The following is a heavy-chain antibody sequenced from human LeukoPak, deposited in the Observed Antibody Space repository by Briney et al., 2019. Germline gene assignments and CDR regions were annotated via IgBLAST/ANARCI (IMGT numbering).Heavy chain of an antibody. Sequence: GGSLRLSCAASGFTFSSYAMSWVRQAPGKGLEWVSYISSSSSTIYYADSVKGGFTISRDNAKNSLYLQMNSLRAEDTAVYYCARDLSLRFLEWLPNDAFDIWGQGTMVTVSS. J-gene: IGHJ3*02. CDR3: ARDLSLRFLEWLPNDAFDI. D-gene: IGHD3-3*01. CDR2: ISSSSSTI. CDR1: GFTFSSYA. V-gene: IGHV3-48*01.